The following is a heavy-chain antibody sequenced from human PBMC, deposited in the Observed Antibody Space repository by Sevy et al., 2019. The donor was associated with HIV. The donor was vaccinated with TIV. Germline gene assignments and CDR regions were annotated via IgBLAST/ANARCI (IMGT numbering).Heavy chain of an antibody. CDR1: GFAFYEYS. D-gene: IGHD2-8*01. CDR3: AREGCSRPHDY. V-gene: IGHV3-23*01. J-gene: IGHJ4*02. CDR2: LSFGCGKI. Sequence: GGSVRLSCAASGFAFYEYSMSWIRQAPGKGLEWVATLSFGCGKINYADSVKGRFTRSRDKSKNSFNLQMDNLRVEDTALYYCAREGCSRPHDYWGQGTRVTVSS.